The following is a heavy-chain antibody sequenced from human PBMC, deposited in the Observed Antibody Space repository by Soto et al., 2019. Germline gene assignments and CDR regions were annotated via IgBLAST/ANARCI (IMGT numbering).Heavy chain of an antibody. CDR3: ARQSAVAGNWFDP. Sequence: ETLSLTCAVYGGSFSGYYWTWIRQPPGTGLKWIGEINHSRSTNYNPSLKRRVTISIDTTKNHFSLKLTSVTAADTAVYYCARQSAVAGNWFDPWGQG. CDR1: GGSFSGYY. D-gene: IGHD6-19*01. V-gene: IGHV4-34*01. CDR2: INHSRST. J-gene: IGHJ5*02.